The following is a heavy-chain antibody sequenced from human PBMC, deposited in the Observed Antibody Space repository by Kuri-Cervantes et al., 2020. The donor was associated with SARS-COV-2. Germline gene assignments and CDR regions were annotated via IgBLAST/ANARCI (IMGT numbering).Heavy chain of an antibody. V-gene: IGHV4-4*02. D-gene: IGHD2-2*02. CDR2: IFHDGST. CDR1: GGAINTYNW. CDR3: ARESTYTFDI. Sequence: GSLRLSCVVSGGAINTYNWWTWVRQPPWKGLQCIGEIFHDGSTKFNPSLSLRGRVTMSLDKSKNHFSLNLTSVTAADTAVYYCARESTYTFDIWGQGTLVTVSS. J-gene: IGHJ3*02.